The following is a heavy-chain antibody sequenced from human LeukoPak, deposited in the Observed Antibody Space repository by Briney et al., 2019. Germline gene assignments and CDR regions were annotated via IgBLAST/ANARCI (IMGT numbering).Heavy chain of an antibody. D-gene: IGHD3-9*01. Sequence: GASVKVSCKASGYTFTSYGISWVRQAPGQGLEWMGWISAYNGNTNYAQKLQGRVTMTTDTSTSTAYMELRSLRSDDTAVYYCARVSGYDILTGYYSDYYYYMDVWGKGTTVTVSS. J-gene: IGHJ6*03. V-gene: IGHV1-18*01. CDR3: ARVSGYDILTGYYSDYYYYMDV. CDR2: ISAYNGNT. CDR1: GYTFTSYG.